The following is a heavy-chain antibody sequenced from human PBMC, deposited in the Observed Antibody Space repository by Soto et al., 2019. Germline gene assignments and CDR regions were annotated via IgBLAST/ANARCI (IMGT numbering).Heavy chain of an antibody. Sequence: GASVKVSCKASGYTFTSYDINWVRQATGQGLEWMGWMNPNSGNTGYAQKFQGRVTMTRNTSISTAYMELSSLRSEDTAVYYCARRSRDGDYVRRYYYYYMDVWGKGTTVTVSS. CDR3: ARRSRDGDYVRRYYYYYMDV. J-gene: IGHJ6*03. CDR2: MNPNSGNT. V-gene: IGHV1-8*01. CDR1: GYTFTSYD. D-gene: IGHD4-17*01.